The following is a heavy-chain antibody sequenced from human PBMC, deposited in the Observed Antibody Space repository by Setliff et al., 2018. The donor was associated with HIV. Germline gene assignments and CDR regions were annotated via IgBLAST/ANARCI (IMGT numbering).Heavy chain of an antibody. CDR1: GGSISSSSYY. CDR2: IYYSGST. J-gene: IGHJ4*02. V-gene: IGHV4-39*01. CDR3: ASLIVVVVAVDY. D-gene: IGHD2-15*01. Sequence: PSATLSLTCTVSGGSISSSSYYWGWIRQPPGKGLEWIGSIYYSGSTYYNPSLKSRVTISVDTSKNQFSLKLSSVTAADTAVYYCASLIVVVVAVDYWGQGTLVTVSS.